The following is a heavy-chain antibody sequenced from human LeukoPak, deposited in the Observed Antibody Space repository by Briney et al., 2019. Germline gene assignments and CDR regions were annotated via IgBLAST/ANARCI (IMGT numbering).Heavy chain of an antibody. V-gene: IGHV3-21*01. J-gene: IGHJ3*02. Sequence: GGSLRLSCAASGFTFSSYSMKWVRQAPGEGLEWVSSISSSSSYIYYADSVKGRFTISRDNAKNSLYLQMNSLRAEDTAVYYCARDRLDGSGWYKLGSRGAFDIWGQGTMVTVSS. CDR2: ISSSSSYI. CDR1: GFTFSSYS. CDR3: ARDRLDGSGWYKLGSRGAFDI. D-gene: IGHD6-19*01.